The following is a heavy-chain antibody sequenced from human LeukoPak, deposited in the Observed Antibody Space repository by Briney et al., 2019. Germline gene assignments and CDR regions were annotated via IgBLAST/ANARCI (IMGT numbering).Heavy chain of an antibody. Sequence: GAPRLSSAPSGFTSTRDAMSWVRPALREGLGWVSLLSGIVGSTYYADSVKGRFTISKDNSKNTLYLQMNSLRAEDTAVYYCAKAWLEQGGMFDYWGQGTPVTVSS. J-gene: IGHJ4*02. D-gene: IGHD1/OR15-1a*01. CDR1: GFTSTRDA. V-gene: IGHV3-23*01. CDR2: LSGIVGST. CDR3: AKAWLEQGGMFDY.